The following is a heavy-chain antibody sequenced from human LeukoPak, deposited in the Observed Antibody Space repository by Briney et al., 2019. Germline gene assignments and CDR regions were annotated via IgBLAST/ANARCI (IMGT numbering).Heavy chain of an antibody. CDR1: GYTLTELS. Sequence: ASVKVSCKVSGYTLTELSMHWVRQAPGKGLEWMGGFDPEDGETIYAQKFQGRVTMTEDTSTDTAYMELSSLRSEDTAVYYCATDGGWEQGRPTDAFDIWGQGTMVTVSS. CDR3: ATDGGWEQGRPTDAFDI. J-gene: IGHJ3*02. D-gene: IGHD1-26*01. V-gene: IGHV1-24*01. CDR2: FDPEDGET.